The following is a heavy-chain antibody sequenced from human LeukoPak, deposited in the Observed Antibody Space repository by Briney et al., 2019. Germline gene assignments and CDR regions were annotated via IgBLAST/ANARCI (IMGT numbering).Heavy chain of an antibody. Sequence: PSETLSLTCTVSGGSISTYYWSWIRQPPGKGLEWIGYIHYSGSTKYNPSLKSRVTISVDTSKNQFSLKLSSVTAADTAVCYCAREERGCFDYWGQGTLVTVSS. J-gene: IGHJ4*02. V-gene: IGHV4-59*01. D-gene: IGHD1-26*01. CDR3: AREERGCFDY. CDR2: IHYSGST. CDR1: GGSISTYY.